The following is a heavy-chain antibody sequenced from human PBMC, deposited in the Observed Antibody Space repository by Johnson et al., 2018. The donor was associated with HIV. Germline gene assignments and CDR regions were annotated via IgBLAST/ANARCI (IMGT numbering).Heavy chain of an antibody. Sequence: QMMLVESGGGVVQPGGSLRLSCAASGFTFSSYAMHWVRQAPGKGLEWVAVISYDGSNKYYADSVKGRFTISRDNAKNSLYLQMNSLRAEDTAVYYCARVAALYDAFDIWGQGTMVTVSS. D-gene: IGHD2-15*01. CDR3: ARVAALYDAFDI. CDR1: GFTFSSYA. V-gene: IGHV3-30-3*02. J-gene: IGHJ3*02. CDR2: ISYDGSNK.